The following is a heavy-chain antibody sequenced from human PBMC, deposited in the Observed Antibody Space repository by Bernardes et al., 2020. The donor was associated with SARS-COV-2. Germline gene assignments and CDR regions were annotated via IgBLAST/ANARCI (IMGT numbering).Heavy chain of an antibody. V-gene: IGHV3-9*01. D-gene: IGHD2-2*01. Sequence: GGSLRLSCAASGFTFNDSAMHWVRQAPGKGLEWVSGISWNSGSIGYADSVKGRFTISRDNAKNSLYLQMNSLRAEDTALYYCAKDRDWGYCSSTSCYAGYGMDVWGQGTTVTVSS. CDR3: AKDRDWGYCSSTSCYAGYGMDV. J-gene: IGHJ6*02. CDR1: GFTFNDSA. CDR2: ISWNSGSI.